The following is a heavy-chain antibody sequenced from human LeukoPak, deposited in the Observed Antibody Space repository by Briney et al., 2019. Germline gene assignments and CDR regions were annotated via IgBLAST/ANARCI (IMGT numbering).Heavy chain of an antibody. CDR2: INPNSGGT. CDR1: GYTFTGYY. D-gene: IGHD3-9*01. Sequence: ASVKVSCKASGYTFTGYYMHWVRQAPGQGLEWMGWINPNSGGTNYAQKFQGRVTMTGDTSISTAYMELSRLRSDDTAVYYCAVLRYFDWLSNFDYWGQGTLVTVSS. V-gene: IGHV1-2*02. CDR3: AVLRYFDWLSNFDY. J-gene: IGHJ4*02.